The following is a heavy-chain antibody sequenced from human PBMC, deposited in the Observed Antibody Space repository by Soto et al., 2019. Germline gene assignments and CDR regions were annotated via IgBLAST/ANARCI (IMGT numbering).Heavy chain of an antibody. CDR1: GGTFSSYA. V-gene: IGHV1-46*01. CDR2: INPSGGST. Sequence: VASVKVSCKASGGTFSSYAISWVRQAPGQGLEWMGIINPSGGSTSYAQKFQGRVTMTRDTSTSTVYMELSSLRSEDTAVYYCARGTDCSGGSCRERWGYYYYYYGMDVWGQGTTVTVS. D-gene: IGHD2-15*01. CDR3: ARGTDCSGGSCRERWGYYYYYYGMDV. J-gene: IGHJ6*02.